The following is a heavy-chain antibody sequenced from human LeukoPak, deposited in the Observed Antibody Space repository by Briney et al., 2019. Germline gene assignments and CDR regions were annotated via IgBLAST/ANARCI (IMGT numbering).Heavy chain of an antibody. Sequence: SETLSLTCAVYGGSFRGYYWSWLRQPPGKGLEWIGEINHSGSTNYNPSLKSRVTISVDTSKNQFSLKLSSVTAADTAVYYCARRDYGDSGYFFDYWGQGTLVTVSS. D-gene: IGHD4-17*01. V-gene: IGHV4-34*01. J-gene: IGHJ4*02. CDR3: ARRDYGDSGYFFDY. CDR1: GGSFRGYY. CDR2: INHSGST.